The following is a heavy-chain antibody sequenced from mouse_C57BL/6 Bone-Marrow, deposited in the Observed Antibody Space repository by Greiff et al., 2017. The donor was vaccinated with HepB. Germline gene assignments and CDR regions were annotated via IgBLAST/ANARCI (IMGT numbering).Heavy chain of an antibody. CDR1: GFTFSDYG. Sequence: EVQGVESGGGLVQPGGSLKLSCAAPGFTFSDYGMHWVRQAPEKGLEWVAYISSGSSNIYYADTVKGRFTISRDNAKNTLFLHMTSLRSEDTAMYYCAALTGDAYWGQATLVTVFA. D-gene: IGHD4-1*01. CDR3: AALTGDAY. V-gene: IGHV5-17*01. J-gene: IGHJ3*01. CDR2: ISSGSSNI.